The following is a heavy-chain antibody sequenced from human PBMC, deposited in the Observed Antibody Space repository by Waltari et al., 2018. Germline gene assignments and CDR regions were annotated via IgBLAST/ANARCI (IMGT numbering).Heavy chain of an antibody. CDR3: ARGDGYNLGSDY. CDR1: GFTFSSYW. D-gene: IGHD5-12*01. J-gene: IGHJ4*02. CDR2: MNSDGSST. Sequence: EVQLVESGGGLVQPGGSLRLSCAASGFTFSSYWMHWVRQAPGKGLVWGSRMNSDGSSTSYADSVNGRFTISRDNAKNTLYLQMNSLRAEDTAVYYCARGDGYNLGSDYWGQGTLVTVSS. V-gene: IGHV3-74*01.